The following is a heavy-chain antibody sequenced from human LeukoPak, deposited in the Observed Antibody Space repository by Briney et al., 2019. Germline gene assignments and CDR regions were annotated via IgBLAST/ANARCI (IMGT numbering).Heavy chain of an antibody. CDR1: GFTFSSYA. CDR3: AKGGSGTYYGIDY. V-gene: IGHV3-23*01. J-gene: IGHJ4*02. D-gene: IGHD1-26*01. CDR2: ISCSGSST. Sequence: GGSLRLSCAASGFTFSSYAMTWVRQAPGKGLEWVSAISCSGSSTYYADSVKVRFTISRDNSKNTLYLQMNSLRAEDTAVYYCAKGGSGTYYGIDYCGQGTLVTVSS.